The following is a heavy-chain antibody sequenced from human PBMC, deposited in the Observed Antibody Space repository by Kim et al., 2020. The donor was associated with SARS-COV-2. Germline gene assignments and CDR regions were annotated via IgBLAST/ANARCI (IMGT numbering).Heavy chain of an antibody. Sequence: TYYADSVKGRFTISRDNSKNTLYLQMNSLRAEDTAVYYCAKDREVGAFDYWGQGTLVTVSS. D-gene: IGHD3-10*01. J-gene: IGHJ4*02. CDR2: T. CDR3: AKDREVGAFDY. V-gene: IGHV3-23*01.